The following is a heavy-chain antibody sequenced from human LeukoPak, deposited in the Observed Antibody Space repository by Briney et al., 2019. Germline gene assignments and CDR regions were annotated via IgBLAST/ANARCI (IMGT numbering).Heavy chain of an antibody. D-gene: IGHD2-15*01. J-gene: IGHJ4*02. CDR2: IYYSGST. CDR1: GGSISSGGYY. V-gene: IGHV4-31*03. CDR3: ARETRYCSGGSCYSFRPYTDY. Sequence: SETLSLTCTVSGGSISSGGYYWSWIRQHPGKGLEWIGYIYYSGSTYYNPSLKSRVTISVDTSKNQFSLKLSSVTAADTAVYYCARETRYCSGGSCYSFRPYTDYWGQGTLVTVSS.